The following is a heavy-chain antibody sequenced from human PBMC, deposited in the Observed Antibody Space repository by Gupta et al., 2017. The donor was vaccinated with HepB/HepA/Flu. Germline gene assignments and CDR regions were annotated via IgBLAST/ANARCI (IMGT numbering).Heavy chain of an antibody. J-gene: IGHJ4*02. CDR2: IIPLFGTP. Sequence: VQLVQSGAVVKKPGSSVRVSCKTSGGSLHNHTFIWVRQAPGQGLEWLGGIIPLFGTPHYAQKFQDRVTITADRLTTTTYLELSSLRSDDTAVFYCATWDKGDPWDFDYWGQGTLVTVSS. D-gene: IGHD1-26*01. V-gene: IGHV1-69*06. CDR3: ATWDKGDPWDFDY. CDR1: GGSLHNHT.